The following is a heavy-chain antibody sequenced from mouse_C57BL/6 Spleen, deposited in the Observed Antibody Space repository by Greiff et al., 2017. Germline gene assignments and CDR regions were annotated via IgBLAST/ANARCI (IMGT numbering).Heavy chain of an antibody. D-gene: IGHD1-1*01. V-gene: IGHV1-82*01. CDR3: ARWYYGSSYFDV. Sequence: HLQQSGPELVKPGASVKISCKASGYAFSSSWMNWVKQRPGKGLEWIGRIYPGDGDTNYNGKFKGKATLTADKSSSTAYMQLSSLTSEDSAVYFCARWYYGSSYFDVWGTGTTVTVSS. CDR1: GYAFSSSW. J-gene: IGHJ1*03. CDR2: IYPGDGDT.